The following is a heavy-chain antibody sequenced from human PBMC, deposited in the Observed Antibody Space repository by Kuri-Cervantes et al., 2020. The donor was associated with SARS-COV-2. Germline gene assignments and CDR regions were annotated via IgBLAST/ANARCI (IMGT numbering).Heavy chain of an antibody. CDR3: ARRYSSGWYNY. D-gene: IGHD6-19*01. J-gene: IGHJ4*01. V-gene: IGHV4-39*01. CDR2: VYYSGTS. CDR1: GGSISNSVYY. Sequence: GSLRLSCTVSGGSISNSVYYWGWIRQSPGKGLEWIGSVYYSGTSYYNPSLKSRVTMSVDTSKNQFSLKLSSVTAADTAVYYCARRYSSGWYNYWGHGNLVNVAS.